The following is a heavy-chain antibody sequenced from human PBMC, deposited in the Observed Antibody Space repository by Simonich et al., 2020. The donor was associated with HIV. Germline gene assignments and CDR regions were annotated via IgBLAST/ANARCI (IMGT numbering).Heavy chain of an antibody. J-gene: IGHJ6*03. CDR2: IYPSGGST. Sequence: QVQLVQSGAEVKKPGASVKVSCKASGYTFTDYYMHWVRQAPGQGLEWMGIIYPSGGSTSYEQKFRGRVTMTSDTSTSTVYMELSSLRSEDTAVYYCARGGDILTGYYYYFYMDVWGKGTTVTVSS. V-gene: IGHV1-46*01. CDR3: ARGGDILTGYYYYFYMDV. CDR1: GYTFTDYY. D-gene: IGHD3-9*01.